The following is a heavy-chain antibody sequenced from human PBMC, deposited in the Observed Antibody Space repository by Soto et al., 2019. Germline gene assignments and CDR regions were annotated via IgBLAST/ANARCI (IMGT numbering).Heavy chain of an antibody. Sequence: PGESEQSSCTGSGYSFISYLIGWVRQIPGKGLEWMGIIYPGDSDTRYSPSFQGQVTISTDKSISTAYLQWSSLKASDTAMYYCARTSAAGKYYDGMDVWGQGTTVTVSS. J-gene: IGHJ6*02. CDR3: ARTSAAGKYYDGMDV. D-gene: IGHD6-13*01. V-gene: IGHV5-51*01. CDR2: IYPGDSDT. CDR1: GYSFISYL.